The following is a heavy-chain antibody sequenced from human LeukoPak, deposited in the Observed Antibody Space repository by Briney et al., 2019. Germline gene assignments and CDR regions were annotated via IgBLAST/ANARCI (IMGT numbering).Heavy chain of an antibody. CDR1: GGSISSYY. D-gene: IGHD2-21*02. J-gene: IGHJ3*02. V-gene: IGHV4-4*07. CDR2: IYTRGST. Sequence: PSETLSLTCTVSGGSISSYYWSWIRQPAGKGLEWIGRIYTRGSTNYNPSLKSRVTMSVDTSKNQFSLKLSSVNAADTALYYCTRDNGGDWYAFDIWGQGTVVTVSS. CDR3: TRDNGGDWYAFDI.